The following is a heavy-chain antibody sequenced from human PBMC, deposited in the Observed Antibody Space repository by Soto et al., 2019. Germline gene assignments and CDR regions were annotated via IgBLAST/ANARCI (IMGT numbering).Heavy chain of an antibody. CDR1: GFTFSSYA. CDR3: AKPPYSSATFYYYGMDV. Sequence: EEQLLESGGGLVQPGGSLRLSCAASGFTFSSYAMSWVRQAPGKGLEWVSAISGSGATTYHADSVKGRFTISRENSKNSLYQQMNSLRADDTAVYYCAKPPYSSATFYYYGMDVWGRGTTVTVSS. D-gene: IGHD6-25*01. J-gene: IGHJ6*02. CDR2: ISGSGATT. V-gene: IGHV3-23*01.